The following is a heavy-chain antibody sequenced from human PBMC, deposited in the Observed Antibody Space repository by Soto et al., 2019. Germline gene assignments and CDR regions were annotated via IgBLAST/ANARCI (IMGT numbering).Heavy chain of an antibody. CDR2: ISGSGGST. J-gene: IGHJ6*02. V-gene: IGHV3-23*01. D-gene: IGHD6-6*01. CDR3: AKATIAAHRDYYNYGMDV. Sequence: GVSLRLSCAASGFTFSSYAMSWVRQAPGKGLEWVSAISGSGGSTYYADSVKGRFTISRDNSKNTLYLQMNSLRAEDTAVYYCAKATIAAHRDYYNYGMDVWGQGTTVTVSS. CDR1: GFTFSSYA.